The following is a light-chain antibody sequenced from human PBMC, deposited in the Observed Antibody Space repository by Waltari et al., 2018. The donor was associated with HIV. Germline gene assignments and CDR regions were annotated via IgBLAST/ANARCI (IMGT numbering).Light chain of an antibody. CDR3: LLYYGGAWV. J-gene: IGLJ3*02. Sequence: QTVVTQEPSLTVSTGGTVTLTCASSTGEVTSGYYPNWFQQKPGQAPRALIYSTSNKPSWTPARFSGSLLGGNAALTLSGVQPEDEAEYYCLLYYGGAWVFGGGTNLTVL. CDR1: TGEVTSGYY. CDR2: STS. V-gene: IGLV7-43*01.